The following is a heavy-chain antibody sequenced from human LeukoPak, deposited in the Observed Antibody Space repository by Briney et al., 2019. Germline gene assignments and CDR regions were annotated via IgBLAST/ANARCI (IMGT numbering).Heavy chain of an antibody. CDR3: AKAGLYSGSFYLQLAS. V-gene: IGHV3-23*01. J-gene: IGHJ4*02. D-gene: IGHD1-26*01. CDR1: GFTFSTYA. CDR2: NTDSGGGT. Sequence: PGVSLRLSCAASGFTFSTYAMSWVRQAPGKGLEWVSANTDSGGGTYYADSVKGRFTISRDNSKNTLYLQMNSLRAEDTAVYYCAKAGLYSGSFYLQLASWGQGTLVTVSS.